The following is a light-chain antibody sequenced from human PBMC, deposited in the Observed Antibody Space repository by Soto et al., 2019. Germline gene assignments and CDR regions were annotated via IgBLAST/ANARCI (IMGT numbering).Light chain of an antibody. J-gene: IGKJ1*01. CDR3: QQYYNWPRT. CDR2: GAS. CDR1: QSVSSS. V-gene: IGKV3-15*01. Sequence: EIVMTQSPATLSVSPGERATLSCRASQSVSSSLAWYQQKPGQAPRLLIYGASTRATGIPTRFSGSASGTEFTLTISSLQSGDFAVYYCQQYYNWPRTFGQGTKVEIK.